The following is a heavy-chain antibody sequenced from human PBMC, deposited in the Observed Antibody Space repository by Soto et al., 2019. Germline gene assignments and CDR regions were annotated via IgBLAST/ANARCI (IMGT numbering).Heavy chain of an antibody. CDR2: MNHSGRA. CDR3: VKGFGNYWAFDI. D-gene: IGHD1-26*01. Sequence: SETLSLTCAVYGGSFRVSYLSWIRQSPGKGLEWLGEMNHSGRANYNASLKSRVTISVDTIKNQFSLRVSSVTAADTAVYYCVKGFGNYWAFDIWGQGTMVTVSS. J-gene: IGHJ3*02. CDR1: GGSFRVSY. V-gene: IGHV4-34*01.